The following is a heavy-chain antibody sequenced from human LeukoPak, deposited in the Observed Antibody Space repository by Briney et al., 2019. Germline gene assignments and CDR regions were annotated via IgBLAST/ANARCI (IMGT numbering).Heavy chain of an antibody. CDR3: GSQVETFYMDV. J-gene: IGHJ6*03. CDR2: IIESGSST. CDR1: GFTLSDSD. D-gene: IGHD5-24*01. Sequence: PGGSLRLSCAASGFTLSDSDMSWIRQAPGKGLEWVSYIIESGSSTYYADSVTGRFTISRDNAKNSLYLQMNSLRDEDTGVYYCGSQVETFYMDVWGKGTTVTVSS. V-gene: IGHV3-11*04.